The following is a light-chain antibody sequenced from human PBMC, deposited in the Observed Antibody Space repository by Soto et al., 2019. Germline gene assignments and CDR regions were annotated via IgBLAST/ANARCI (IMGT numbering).Light chain of an antibody. CDR2: SAS. CDR1: QSGRLRS. Sequence: EIVLTQSPGTLSLSPGGRATLSWKASQSGRLRSLAWYQQKPGQAPRPLIYSASSRATGIPYRFSGSGSGTDFTLTISRLEPEDFAVYYCQQYGSSSYTFGQGTNLEIK. CDR3: QQYGSSSYT. J-gene: IGKJ2*01. V-gene: IGKV3-20*01.